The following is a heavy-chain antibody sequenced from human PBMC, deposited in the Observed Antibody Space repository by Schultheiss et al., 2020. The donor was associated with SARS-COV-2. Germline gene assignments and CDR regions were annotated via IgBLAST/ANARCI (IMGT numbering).Heavy chain of an antibody. CDR3: ARDPPLGSGPLLYYFDY. Sequence: GESLKISCAASGFTFSSYSMNWVRQAPGKGLEWVSYISSSSSTIYYADSVKGRFTISRDNAKNSLYLQMNSLRDEDTAVYYCARDPPLGSGPLLYYFDYWGQGTLVTVSS. J-gene: IGHJ4*02. CDR2: ISSSSSTI. D-gene: IGHD3-3*01. CDR1: GFTFSSYS. V-gene: IGHV3-48*02.